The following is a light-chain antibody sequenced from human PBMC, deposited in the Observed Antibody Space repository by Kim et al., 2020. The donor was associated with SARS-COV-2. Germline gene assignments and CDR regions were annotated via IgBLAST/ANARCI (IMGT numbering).Light chain of an antibody. CDR2: SKH. CDR1: TASIGSIL. Sequence: QRVTLSCSGSTASIGSILVSWNQPRPRTAPTLRIYSKHQRPSGVPDRFSGSKSGTSASLAISGVQSEDEGEYYCAAWDGSLNGQGVFGGGTQLTVL. J-gene: IGLJ3*02. V-gene: IGLV1-44*01. CDR3: AAWDGSLNGQGV.